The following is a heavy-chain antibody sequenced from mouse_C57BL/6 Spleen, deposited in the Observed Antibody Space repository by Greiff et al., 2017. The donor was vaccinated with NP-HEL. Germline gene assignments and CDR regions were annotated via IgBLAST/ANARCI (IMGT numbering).Heavy chain of an antibody. J-gene: IGHJ2*01. D-gene: IGHD3-2*02. CDR2: IDPSDSYT. V-gene: IGHV1-50*01. Sequence: QVQLQQPGAELVKPGASVKLSCKASGYTFTSYWMQWVKQRPGQGLEWIGEIDPSDSYTKYNQKLKGKAPLTVDPSSRTAYIPLSSMTSEDSAVYYCGRWTAQAPYFDYWGQGTTLTVSS. CDR3: GRWTAQAPYFDY. CDR1: GYTFTSYW.